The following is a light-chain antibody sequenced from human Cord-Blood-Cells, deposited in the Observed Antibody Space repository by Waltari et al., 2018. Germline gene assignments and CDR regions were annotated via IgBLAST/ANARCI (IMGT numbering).Light chain of an antibody. Sequence: EIVMTQSPATLSVSPGASATLTCRASQSVSSNLAWYQQKPAQAPRHLIYGASTRATGIPARFSGSGSGTEFTLTISSLQSEDFAVYYCQQYNNWPPLTFGGGTKVEIK. CDR3: QQYNNWPPLT. CDR1: QSVSSN. CDR2: GAS. V-gene: IGKV3-15*01. J-gene: IGKJ4*01.